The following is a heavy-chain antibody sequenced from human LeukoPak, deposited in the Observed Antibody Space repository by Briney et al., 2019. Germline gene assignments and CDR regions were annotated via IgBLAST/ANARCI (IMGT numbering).Heavy chain of an antibody. V-gene: IGHV1-18*01. CDR3: ARDQDVNWFDP. CDR2: ISSSTGNT. D-gene: IGHD5-24*01. Sequence: ASVKVSCKASGYTFNTYGISWVRQAPGQGLEWMGWISSSTGNTKYAQKVQGRVTMTTDTSTSTAYLELRSLRSDDTAVYYCARDQDVNWFDPWGQGTLVTVSS. J-gene: IGHJ5*02. CDR1: GYTFNTYG.